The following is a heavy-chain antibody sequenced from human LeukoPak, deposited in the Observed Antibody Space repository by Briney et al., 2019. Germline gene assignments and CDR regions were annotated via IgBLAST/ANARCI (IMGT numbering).Heavy chain of an antibody. CDR1: GFTFNNYA. CDR3: ARDKGNHPYNWFDP. D-gene: IGHD1-14*01. Sequence: GGSLRLSCAASGFTFNNYAMHWVRQAPGKGLEWVTTIWYDGSNKYYGDSVKGRFTISRDNFKSTLYLQMNSLRAEDTAVYYCARDKGNHPYNWFDPWGQGTLVTVSS. CDR2: IWYDGSNK. J-gene: IGHJ5*02. V-gene: IGHV3-33*01.